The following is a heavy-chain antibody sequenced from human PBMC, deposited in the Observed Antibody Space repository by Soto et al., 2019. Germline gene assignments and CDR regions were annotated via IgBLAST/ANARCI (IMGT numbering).Heavy chain of an antibody. CDR3: ARLGMDTAHFDY. Sequence: PSETLSLTCTVSGGSISSSSYYWGWIRQPPGKGLEWIGSIYYSGSTYYNPSLKSRVTISVDTSKNQFSLKLSSVTAADTAVYYCARLGMDTAHFDYWGQGTLVTVS. CDR2: IYYSGST. CDR1: GGSISSSSYY. D-gene: IGHD5-18*01. V-gene: IGHV4-39*01. J-gene: IGHJ4*02.